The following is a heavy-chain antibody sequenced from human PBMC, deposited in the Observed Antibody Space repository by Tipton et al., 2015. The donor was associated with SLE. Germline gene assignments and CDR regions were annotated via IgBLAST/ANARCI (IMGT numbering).Heavy chain of an antibody. CDR2: IYRLGTTT. V-gene: IGHV3-23*03. Sequence: SLRLSCAASGFTFNSYAMNWVRQAPGKGLEWVSLIYRLGTTTKYADSVKGRFTISRDDSENTLYLQMNSLRAEDTAVYYCAKVPHYDILTGHYMDVWGKGTMVTVSS. CDR1: GFTFNSYA. CDR3: AKVPHYDILTGHYMDV. J-gene: IGHJ6*03. D-gene: IGHD3-9*01.